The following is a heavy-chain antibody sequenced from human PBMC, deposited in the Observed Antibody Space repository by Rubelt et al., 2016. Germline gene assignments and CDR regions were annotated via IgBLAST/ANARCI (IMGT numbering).Heavy chain of an antibody. CDR3: ARHETVWFGELSESGFDY. Sequence: QVQLQESGPGLVKPSETLSLTCTVSGGSISSYYWSWIRQPPGKGLEWIGYIYYSGSTNYNPSLKSRVSSSVDTSKNQFSLKRSSVTAADTAVYYWARHETVWFGELSESGFDYWGQGTRVTVSS. D-gene: IGHD3-10*01. J-gene: IGHJ4*02. CDR1: GGSISSYY. V-gene: IGHV4-59*08. CDR2: IYYSGST.